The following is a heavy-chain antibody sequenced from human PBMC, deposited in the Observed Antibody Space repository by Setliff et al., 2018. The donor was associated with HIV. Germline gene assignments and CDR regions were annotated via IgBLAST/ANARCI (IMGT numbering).Heavy chain of an antibody. CDR2: IIPIFDTA. D-gene: IGHD3-10*01. CDR3: ARDHGGTMVRGLIRYYYYYYMDV. Sequence: SVKVSCKASGGTFNSYGITWVRQAPGQGLEWMGGIIPIFDTANYAPKFQGRVTITADESTSTAFMELSSLRSEDTAVYYCARDHGGTMVRGLIRYYYYYYMDVWGQGTTVTAP. CDR1: GGTFNSYG. V-gene: IGHV1-69*13. J-gene: IGHJ6*03.